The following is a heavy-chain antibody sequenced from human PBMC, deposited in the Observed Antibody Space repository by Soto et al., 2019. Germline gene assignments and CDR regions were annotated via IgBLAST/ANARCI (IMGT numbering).Heavy chain of an antibody. V-gene: IGHV3-48*02. D-gene: IGHD3-10*01. CDR2: ITGGGDVE. Sequence: EVQLVESGGGLVQPGGSLRLSCAASGFTFSSYSMNWVRQAPGKGLEWVSYITGGGDVEAYADSVKGRFTISRDNAKNSLFLQLNSLRDEDTAVYYFASLHSWFGEEATWGQGALVTVSS. J-gene: IGHJ4*02. CDR3: ASLHSWFGEEAT. CDR1: GFTFSSYS.